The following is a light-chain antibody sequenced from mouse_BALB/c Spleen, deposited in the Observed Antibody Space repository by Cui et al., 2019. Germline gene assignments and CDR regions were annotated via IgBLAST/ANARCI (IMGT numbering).Light chain of an antibody. CDR3: QHWSSNPPT. Sequence: QIVLTQSIARMYASTGEKVTITCSASSNVSYMYWYQQKPRSSPKPWIYLTSNLASGVPARFSGSGSGTSYSLTSSSIEAEDAATYYCQHWSSNPPTFGGGTKLEIK. V-gene: IGKV4-68*01. CDR2: LTS. CDR1: SNVSY. J-gene: IGKJ2*01.